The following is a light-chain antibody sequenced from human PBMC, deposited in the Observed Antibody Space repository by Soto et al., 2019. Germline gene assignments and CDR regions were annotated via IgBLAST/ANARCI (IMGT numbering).Light chain of an antibody. V-gene: IGKV3-20*01. CDR2: GAS. CDR3: QQYGSSGT. CDR1: QSVSNNY. J-gene: IGKJ1*01. Sequence: EIVMTQSPATLSLSPLERATLSFMASQSVSNNYLAWYQQKPGQAPRLLIYGASNRATGIPDRFSGSGSGTDFTLTISRLETEDFAVYYCQQYGSSGTFGQGTKVDIK.